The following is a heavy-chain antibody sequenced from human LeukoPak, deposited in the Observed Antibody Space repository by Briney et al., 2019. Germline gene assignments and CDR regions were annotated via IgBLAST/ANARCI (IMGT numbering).Heavy chain of an antibody. D-gene: IGHD3-3*01. CDR1: GFTFSRYW. V-gene: IGHV3-74*01. Sequence: GGSLRLSCAASGFTFSRYWMHWVRQAPGKGLVLVSHINSDGSGISYADSVKGRFTISRDNAKNTLYLQMNSMRDEDTAVYYCARDVDFWSGPDYWGQGTLVTVSS. J-gene: IGHJ4*02. CDR3: ARDVDFWSGPDY. CDR2: INSDGSGI.